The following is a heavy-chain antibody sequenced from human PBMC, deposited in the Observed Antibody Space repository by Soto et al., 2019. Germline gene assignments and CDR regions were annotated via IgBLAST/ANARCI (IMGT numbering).Heavy chain of an antibody. CDR2: INPNSGGT. V-gene: IGHV1-2*02. CDR3: ARDQSYYDSSGYYQNWFDP. Sequence: ASVKVSCKASGYTFTGYYMHWVRQAPGQGLEWMGWINPNSGGTNYAQKFQGRVTMTRDTSISTAYMELSRLRSDDTAVYYYARDQSYYDSSGYYQNWFDPWGQGTLVTVSS. CDR1: GYTFTGYY. J-gene: IGHJ5*02. D-gene: IGHD3-22*01.